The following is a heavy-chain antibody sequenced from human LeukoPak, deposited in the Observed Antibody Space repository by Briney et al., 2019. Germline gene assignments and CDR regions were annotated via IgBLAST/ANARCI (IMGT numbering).Heavy chain of an antibody. D-gene: IGHD3-22*01. CDR2: ISWNSGSI. CDR1: GFTFDDYA. CDR3: ARVGAPYYYDSSGHVDY. Sequence: TGGSLRLSCAASGFTFDDYAMHWVRQAPGKGLEWVSGISWNSGSIGYADSVKGRFTISRDNAKNSLYLQMNSLRAADTAVYYCARVGAPYYYDSSGHVDYWGQGTLVTVSS. V-gene: IGHV3-9*01. J-gene: IGHJ4*02.